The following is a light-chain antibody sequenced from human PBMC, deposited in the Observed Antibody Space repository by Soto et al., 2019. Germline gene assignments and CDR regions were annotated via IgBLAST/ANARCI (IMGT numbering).Light chain of an antibody. CDR2: DTS. J-gene: IGLJ3*02. V-gene: IGLV7-46*01. Sequence: QAVVTQEPSLTVSPGGTVTLTCGSSTGAVTSGHYPYWFQQKPGQAPRPLIYDTSNKHSWTPARFSGSLRGGKAALTLSGAHPEDEAEYYCLLSYSGAWVFGGGTKLTVL. CDR1: TGAVTSGHY. CDR3: LLSYSGAWV.